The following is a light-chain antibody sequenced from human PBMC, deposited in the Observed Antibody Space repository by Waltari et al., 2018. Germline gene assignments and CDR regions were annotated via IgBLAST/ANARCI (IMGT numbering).Light chain of an antibody. CDR1: QSASSN. J-gene: IGKJ1*01. V-gene: IGKV3-15*01. CDR2: GAS. CDR3: QQYNNWPPWT. Sequence: ELVMTQSPATLPVPPGERATLPCRARQSASSNLAWYQQKPGQAPRLLIYGASTRATGIPARFSGSGSGTEFTLTISSMQSEDFAVYYCQQYNNWPPWTFGQGTKVEIK.